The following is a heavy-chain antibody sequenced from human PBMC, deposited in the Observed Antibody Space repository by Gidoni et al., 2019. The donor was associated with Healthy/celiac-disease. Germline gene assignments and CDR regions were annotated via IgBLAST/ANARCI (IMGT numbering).Heavy chain of an antibody. J-gene: IGHJ4*02. CDR2: ISSSSSYI. V-gene: IGHV3-21*01. Sequence: EVQLVESGGGLVKPGGSLSLSCAASGFTFSSYSMNWVRQAPGKGLEWVSSISSSSSYIYYADSVKGRFTISRDNAKNSLYLQMNSLRAEDTAVYYCARDGVAVDYFDYWGQGTLVTVSS. D-gene: IGHD6-19*01. CDR3: ARDGVAVDYFDY. CDR1: GFTFSSYS.